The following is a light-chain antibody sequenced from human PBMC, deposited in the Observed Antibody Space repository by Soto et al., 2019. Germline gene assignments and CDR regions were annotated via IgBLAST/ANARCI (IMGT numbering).Light chain of an antibody. CDR2: GAS. V-gene: IGKV3-15*01. J-gene: IGKJ1*01. CDR3: QQYDNWPWT. CDR1: QSISDT. Sequence: EIVMTQSPATLSVSPGGRATLSCRASQSISDTLAWYQQKHGQAPRLLIYGASRRATGFPARFSGSGSGTDLTITISSLQSEDFEVYYCQQYDNWPWTFGQGTKVDIK.